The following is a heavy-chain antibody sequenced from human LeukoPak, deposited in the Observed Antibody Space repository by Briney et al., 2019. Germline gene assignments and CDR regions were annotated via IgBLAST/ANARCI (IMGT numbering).Heavy chain of an antibody. Sequence: EASVKVSCKVSGYTLTELSMHWVRQAPGKGLEWMGGFDPEDGETIYAQKFQGRVTMTEDTSTDTAYMELSSLRSEDTAVYYCATGDIVATIRPSLFPWGMDVWAQGTTVTVSS. V-gene: IGHV1-24*01. CDR2: FDPEDGET. CDR1: GYTLTELS. CDR3: ATGDIVATIRPSLFPWGMDV. J-gene: IGHJ6*02. D-gene: IGHD5-12*01.